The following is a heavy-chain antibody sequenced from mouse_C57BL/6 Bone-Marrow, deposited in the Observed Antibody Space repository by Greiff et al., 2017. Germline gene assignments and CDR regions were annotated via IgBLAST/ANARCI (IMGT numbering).Heavy chain of an antibody. J-gene: IGHJ2*01. Sequence: EVKLMESGPGLVKPSQSLSLTCTVTGYSITSGYDWHWIRPFPGNKLEWMGYISYSGSTNYNPSLKSRISITHDTSKNHFFLKLNSVTTEDTATYYCARGGAVYFDYWGQGTTLTVSS. CDR1: GYSITSGYD. CDR2: ISYSGST. V-gene: IGHV3-1*01. CDR3: ARGGAVYFDY.